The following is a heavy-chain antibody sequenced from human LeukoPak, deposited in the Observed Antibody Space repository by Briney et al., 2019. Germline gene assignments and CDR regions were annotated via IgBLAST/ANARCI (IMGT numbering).Heavy chain of an antibody. CDR2: ISSSSSYI. D-gene: IGHD2-15*01. V-gene: IGHV3-21*01. CDR3: ARTSGSEYYYYYMDV. CDR1: GFTFSSYS. Sequence: PGGSLRLSCAASGFTFSSYSMNWVRQAPGKGLEWVSSISSSSSYIYYADSVKGRFTISRDNAKNSLYLQMNSLRAEDTAVYYCARTSGSEYYYYYMDVWGKGTTVTISS. J-gene: IGHJ6*03.